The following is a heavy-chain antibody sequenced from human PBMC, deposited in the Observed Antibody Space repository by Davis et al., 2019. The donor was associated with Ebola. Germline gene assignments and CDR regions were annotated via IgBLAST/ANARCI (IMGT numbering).Heavy chain of an antibody. D-gene: IGHD2-2*01. CDR1: GFTFSSYG. V-gene: IGHV3-30*18. CDR2: ISYDGSNK. Sequence: GESLKISCAASGFTFSSYGMHWVRQAPGKGLEWVAVISYDGSNKYYADSVKGRFTISRDNSKNTLYLQMNSLRAEDTAVYYCAKDKCSSTSCYSYYYYGMDVWGQGTTVTVSS. CDR3: AKDKCSSTSCYSYYYYGMDV. J-gene: IGHJ6*02.